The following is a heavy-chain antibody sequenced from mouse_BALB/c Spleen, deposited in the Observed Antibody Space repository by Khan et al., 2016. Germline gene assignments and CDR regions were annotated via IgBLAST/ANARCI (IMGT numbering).Heavy chain of an antibody. Sequence: QVQLKQSGAELARPGASVKMSCKASGYTFTSSTMFFFPQRPGQGLALLGYFNPSNDSTSSNQKFKDKATLTADKSSSTAYMQLNSLTSEDSAVYDCAREGWLLGFFDYWGQGTTLTVSA. D-gene: IGHD2-3*01. CDR1: GYTFTSST. CDR3: AREGWLLGFFDY. CDR2: FNPSNDST. V-gene: IGHV1-4*01. J-gene: IGHJ2*01.